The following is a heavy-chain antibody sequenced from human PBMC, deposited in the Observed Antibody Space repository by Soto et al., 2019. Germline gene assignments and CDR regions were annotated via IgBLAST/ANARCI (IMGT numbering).Heavy chain of an antibody. CDR2: IYRGGST. Sequence: EVQLVESGGGLIQPGGSLRLSCAVSGFTVSGTYMTWVRQAPGKGLQCVSVIYRGGSTYYADSVKGRFTISRDNAKNTLYRQMNSLRVEDTAIYFCARAMPDWPYDYWGQGTLVTVSS. J-gene: IGHJ4*02. CDR3: ARAMPDWPYDY. V-gene: IGHV3-53*01. CDR1: GFTVSGTY. D-gene: IGHD2-2*01.